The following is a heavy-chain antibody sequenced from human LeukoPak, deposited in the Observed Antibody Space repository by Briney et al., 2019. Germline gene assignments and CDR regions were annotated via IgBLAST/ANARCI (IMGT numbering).Heavy chain of an antibody. V-gene: IGHV1-8*02. CDR3: ARFYGSGSYRRVDY. CDR1: GYTFTSYD. Sequence: ASVKVSCKASGYTFTSYDINWVRQATGQGLEWMGWMNPNSGNTGYAQKLQGRVTMTTDTSTSTAYMELRSLRSDDTAVYYCARFYGSGSYRRVDYWGQGTLVTVSS. D-gene: IGHD3-10*01. CDR2: MNPNSGNT. J-gene: IGHJ4*02.